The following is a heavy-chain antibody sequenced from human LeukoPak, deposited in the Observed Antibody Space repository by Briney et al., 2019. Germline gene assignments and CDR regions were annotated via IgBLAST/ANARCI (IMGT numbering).Heavy chain of an antibody. CDR1: GGSISSSSYY. D-gene: IGHD5-18*01. J-gene: IGHJ3*02. V-gene: IGHV4-39*07. CDR3: ARLRGYRDAFDI. Sequence: SETLSLTCTVSGGSISSSSYYWGWIRQPPGKGLDWIGCIYYSGSTYYNPSLKSRVTISVDTSKNQFSLMLRSVTAADTAVYYCARLRGYRDAFDIWGQGTMVTVSS. CDR2: IYYSGST.